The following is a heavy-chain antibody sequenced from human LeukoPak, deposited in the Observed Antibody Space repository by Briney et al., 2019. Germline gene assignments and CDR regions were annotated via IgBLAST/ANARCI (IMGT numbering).Heavy chain of an antibody. CDR3: ARGISGWSLGIFDY. V-gene: IGHV1-46*01. Sequence: GASVKVSCKASGYTFTRYYMHWVRQAPGQGPEWMGIINPSGGATNYQQKFQGRVTMTGDTSTSTVYMELSSVRSEDTAVYYCARGISGWSLGIFDYWGQGTLVTVSS. D-gene: IGHD6-19*01. CDR1: GYTFTRYY. CDR2: INPSGGAT. J-gene: IGHJ4*02.